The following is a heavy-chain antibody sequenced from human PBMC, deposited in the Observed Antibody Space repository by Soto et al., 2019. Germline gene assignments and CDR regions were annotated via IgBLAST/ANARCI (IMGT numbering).Heavy chain of an antibody. CDR3: ARDGGAERTYYYYGMDV. CDR1: GYSFTSYG. CDR2: ITAYNGNA. D-gene: IGHD1-1*01. J-gene: IGHJ6*02. V-gene: IGHV1-18*01. Sequence: ASVKVSCKASGYSFTSYGMSWVRQVPGEGLEWMGWITAYNGNANYAQRFQGRVTVTTDISTSTAYMELRSLRSDDTAVYFCARDGGAERTYYYYGMDVWGQGTTVTV.